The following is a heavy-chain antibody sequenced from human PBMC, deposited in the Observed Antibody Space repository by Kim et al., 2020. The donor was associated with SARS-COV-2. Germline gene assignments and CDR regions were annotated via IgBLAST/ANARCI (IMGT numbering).Heavy chain of an antibody. Sequence: YRPSFQGQVTISADKSISTAYLQWSSLKASDTAMYYCARPVYGENGWFDPWGQGTLVTVSS. J-gene: IGHJ5*02. CDR3: ARPVYGENGWFDP. D-gene: IGHD4-17*01. V-gene: IGHV5-51*01.